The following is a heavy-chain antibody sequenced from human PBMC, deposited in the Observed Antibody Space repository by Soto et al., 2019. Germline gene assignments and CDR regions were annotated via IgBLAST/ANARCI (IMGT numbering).Heavy chain of an antibody. J-gene: IGHJ4*02. CDR1: GFTFSSYA. V-gene: IGHV3-23*01. CDR3: GKDSRLGGGDFDY. D-gene: IGHD3-16*01. Sequence: GGSLRLSCAASGFTFSSYAMSWVRQAPGKGLEWVSAISGSGGSTYYADSVKGRFTISRDNSKNTLYLQMNSLRAEDTAVYYWGKDSRLGGGDFDYWGQGTLVTVSS. CDR2: ISGSGGST.